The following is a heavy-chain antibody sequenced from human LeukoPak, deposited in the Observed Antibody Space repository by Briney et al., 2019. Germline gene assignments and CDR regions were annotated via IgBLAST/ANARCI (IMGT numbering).Heavy chain of an antibody. CDR3: ARYCSSSSCYRLGVFDY. V-gene: IGHV3-23*01. CDR2: ISGSGGST. Sequence: GGSLRLSCAASGFTFSSYAMSWVRQAPGKGLEWVSAISGSGGSTYYADSVKGRFTISRDNSKNTLYLQMNSLRAEDTAVYYCARYCSSSSCYRLGVFDYWGQGTLVTVSS. D-gene: IGHD2-2*01. J-gene: IGHJ4*02. CDR1: GFTFSSYA.